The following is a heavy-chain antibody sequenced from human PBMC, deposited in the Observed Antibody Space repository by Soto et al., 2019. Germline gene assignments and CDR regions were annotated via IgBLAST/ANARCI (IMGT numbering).Heavy chain of an antibody. V-gene: IGHV4-34*02. D-gene: IGHD3-10*01. Sequence: QVELQQWGAGLLKPSETLSLTCGVYGGSFRNYYWIWVRQPPGKGLEWIGEVNHSGEATYNPSLKSRLTISLDTSNNQLSLKMTSVTAADTAMYFCTRAERFTRSWFDPWVQGTQVTVSS. CDR3: TRAERFTRSWFDP. CDR2: VNHSGEA. J-gene: IGHJ5*02. CDR1: GGSFRNYY.